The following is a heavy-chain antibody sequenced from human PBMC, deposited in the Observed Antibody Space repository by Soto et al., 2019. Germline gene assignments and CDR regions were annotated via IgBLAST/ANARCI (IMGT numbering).Heavy chain of an antibody. CDR1: VYTFTSYY. V-gene: IGHV1-46*01. D-gene: IGHD6-25*01. CDR2: INPSGGST. CDR3: ARVLGNGSGGYGGAYYGMDV. Sequence: ASVKVSCKASVYTFTSYYMHWVRQAPGQGLEWMGIINPSGGSTSYAQKFQGRVTMTGDTSTSTVYMELSSLRSEDTAVYYCARVLGNGSGGYGGAYYGMDVGGQGPTVTVP. J-gene: IGHJ6*02.